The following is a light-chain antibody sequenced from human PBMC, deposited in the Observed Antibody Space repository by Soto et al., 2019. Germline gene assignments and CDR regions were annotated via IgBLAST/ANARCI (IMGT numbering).Light chain of an antibody. CDR1: RGISNY. J-gene: IGKJ1*01. CDR3: QKYTSTPQT. Sequence: DIRMTQSPSSLSASVGDRVTITCRASRGISNYLAWYQQKPGEVPKLLIYAASTLQSGVPSRFSGSGSGTDFTLAISSLQAEDVATYYCQKYTSTPQTFGQGTKVEI. V-gene: IGKV1-27*01. CDR2: AAS.